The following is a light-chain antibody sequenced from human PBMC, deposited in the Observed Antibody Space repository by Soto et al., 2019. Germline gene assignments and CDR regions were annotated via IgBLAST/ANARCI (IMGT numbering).Light chain of an antibody. Sequence: SYELTQPPSVSVAPGQTARIACGGKNIGSKSVHWYQKKPGQAPVLVVYDDSDRPSGIPERFSGSNSGNTATLTISRVEAGDEADYYCQVWDSSSEYVFGTGTKVTVL. CDR2: DDS. V-gene: IGLV3-21*02. J-gene: IGLJ1*01. CDR1: NIGSKS. CDR3: QVWDSSSEYV.